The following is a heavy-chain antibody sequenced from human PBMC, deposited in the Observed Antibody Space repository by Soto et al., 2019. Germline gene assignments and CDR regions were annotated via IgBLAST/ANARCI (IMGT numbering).Heavy chain of an antibody. J-gene: IGHJ6*02. CDR2: ISGYNGDT. V-gene: IGHV1-18*01. CDR3: AKNGQPPYYYYGMYV. Sequence: QGQLVQSGPEAKKPGASVKVSCKASGYTFSRYGISWVRQAPGQGLEWMGWISGYNGDTKYAQKVQGRVTMTIDTSTYTAYMELRILTSDYTAIYYCAKNGQPPYYYYGMYVWGQGTTVTVSS. D-gene: IGHD2-8*01. CDR1: GYTFSRYG.